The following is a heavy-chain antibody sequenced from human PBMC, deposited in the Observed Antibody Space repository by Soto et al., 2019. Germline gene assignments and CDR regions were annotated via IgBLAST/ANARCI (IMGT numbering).Heavy chain of an antibody. CDR2: IYYSGST. J-gene: IGHJ4*02. CDR3: ARDNNRPLDY. Sequence: ILSLTCTVSGGSISSGGCYWSWIRQHPGKGLEWIGYIYYSGSTYYNPSLKSRVTISVDTSTSTVYMELSSLRSEDTAIYYCARDNNRPLDYWGPGTLVTVSS. V-gene: IGHV4-31*03. CDR1: GGSISSGGCY. D-gene: IGHD1-1*01.